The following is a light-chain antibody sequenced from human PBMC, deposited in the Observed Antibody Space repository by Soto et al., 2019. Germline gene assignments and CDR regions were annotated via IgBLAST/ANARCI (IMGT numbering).Light chain of an antibody. CDR3: SSKRSSDTLYV. CDR2: GDN. J-gene: IGLJ1*01. CDR1: TSNIGAPYD. Sequence: QSVLTQPPSVSGAPGQRVSISCTGSTSNIGAPYDVHWYQHLPGTAPKLLIYGDNNRPSGVPDRFSGSKSGTSASLAITRLQAEDEADYYCSSKRSSDTLYVFGTGT. V-gene: IGLV1-40*01.